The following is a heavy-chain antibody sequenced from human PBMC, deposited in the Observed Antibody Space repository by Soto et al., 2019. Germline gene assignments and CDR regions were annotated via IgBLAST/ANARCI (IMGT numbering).Heavy chain of an antibody. J-gene: IGHJ4*02. CDR2: IHPSGGGT. V-gene: IGHV1-46*02. CDR1: GYTFNTYY. Sequence: GASVKVSCKPSGYTFNTYYLHWLRQAPGQALEWMGVIHPSGGGTTYAQKFLGRVTVTRDTSTTTVFMELSSLRSDDTAVYYCARGGHIAVVTASFDSWGQGTLVTVSS. D-gene: IGHD2-21*02. CDR3: ARGGHIAVVTASFDS.